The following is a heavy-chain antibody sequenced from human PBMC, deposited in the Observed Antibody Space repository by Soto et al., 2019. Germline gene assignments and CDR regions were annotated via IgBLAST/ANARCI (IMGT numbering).Heavy chain of an antibody. CDR2: IYYSGST. D-gene: IGHD3-10*01. Sequence: QVQLQESGPGLVKPSQTLSLTCTVSGGSISSGDYYWSWIRQHPGKGLEWIGSIYYSGSTYYNPSLRSRVTISVDTSKNHFSLKLSSVTAADTAVYYCARDLGSGSYYNWFDPWGQGTLVTVSS. CDR3: ARDLGSGSYYNWFDP. V-gene: IGHV4-31*03. J-gene: IGHJ5*02. CDR1: GGSISSGDYY.